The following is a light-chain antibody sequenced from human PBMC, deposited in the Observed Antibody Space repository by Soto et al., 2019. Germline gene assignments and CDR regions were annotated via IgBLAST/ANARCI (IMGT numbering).Light chain of an antibody. CDR2: GAS. J-gene: IGKJ4*01. CDR3: QQYGTSLFT. CDR1: QSAYSSY. Sequence: ELVLTQSPGTLSLSPGDRATLSCRSSQSAYSSYLSWYQQKPGQAPRLLIYGASNRATGIPDRLSGSGSGTDFTLTISGLEPEDFAVYYCQQYGTSLFTFGGGTRVEIK. V-gene: IGKV3-20*01.